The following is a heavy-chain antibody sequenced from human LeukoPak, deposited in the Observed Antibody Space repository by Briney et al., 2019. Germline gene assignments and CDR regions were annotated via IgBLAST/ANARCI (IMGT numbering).Heavy chain of an antibody. Sequence: SETLSLTCAVDGESFSGHSWSWIRQPPGKGLEWIGEINHSGSINYNPSLKSRVTISVDTSKNQFSLKLSSVTAADTAVYYCARHQKTVAGKFDPWGQGTLVTVSS. CDR1: GESFSGHS. D-gene: IGHD6-19*01. J-gene: IGHJ5*02. V-gene: IGHV4-34*01. CDR2: INHSGSI. CDR3: ARHQKTVAGKFDP.